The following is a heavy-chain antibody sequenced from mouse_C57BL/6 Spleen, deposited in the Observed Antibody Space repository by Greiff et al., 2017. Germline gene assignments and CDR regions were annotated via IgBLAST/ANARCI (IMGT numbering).Heavy chain of an antibody. D-gene: IGHD1-1*01. CDR2: IDPSDSYT. J-gene: IGHJ2*01. V-gene: IGHV1-59*01. CDR3: ARDPFYGSSYGSLYFDY. Sequence: QVQLQQPGAELVRPGTSVKLSCKASGYTFTSYWMHWVKQRPGQGLEWIGVIDPSDSYTNYNQKFKGKATLTVDTSSSTAYMQLSSLTSEDSAVYYCARDPFYGSSYGSLYFDYWGQGTTLSVSS. CDR1: GYTFTSYW.